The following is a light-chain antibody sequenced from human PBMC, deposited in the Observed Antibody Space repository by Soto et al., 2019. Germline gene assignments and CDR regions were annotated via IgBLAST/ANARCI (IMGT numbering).Light chain of an antibody. CDR3: RSYTTSSTLVV. V-gene: IGLV2-14*03. J-gene: IGLJ2*01. CDR1: SSDFGDYKY. CDR2: DVS. Sequence: QSALTQPASVSGSPGQSITISCTGTSSDFGDYKYVSWYQHHPGKAPKLMIYDVSERPSGVSNRFSGSKSGNTASLTISGLQAEDEADYYCRSYTTSSTLVVFGGGTKLTVL.